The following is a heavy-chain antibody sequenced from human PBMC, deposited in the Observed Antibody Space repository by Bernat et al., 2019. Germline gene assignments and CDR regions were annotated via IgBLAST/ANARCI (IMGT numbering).Heavy chain of an antibody. J-gene: IGHJ6*03. D-gene: IGHD6-13*01. Sequence: QVQLVESGGGVVQPGRSLRLSCAASGFTFSSYGMHWVRQAPGKGLEWVAVIWYDGSNKYYADSVKGRFTISRDNSKNTLYLQMNSLRAEDTAVYYCSRDQVGSAGSYYYYYYYMDVWGKGTTVTVSS. V-gene: IGHV3-33*01. CDR2: IWYDGSNK. CDR3: SRDQVGSAGSYYYYYYYMDV. CDR1: GFTFSSYG.